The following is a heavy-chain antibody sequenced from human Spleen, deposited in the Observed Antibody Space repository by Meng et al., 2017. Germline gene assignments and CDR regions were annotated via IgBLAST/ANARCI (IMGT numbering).Heavy chain of an antibody. CDR2: ISGDAGRT. CDR3: AKEGYYDSSSNYLPGEAFDI. CDR1: GFTISSYA. Sequence: GESLKISCVASGFTISSYALSWVRQAPGKGLEWVSVISGDAGRTYYEDSVKGRFTISRVNSKNTIYLQMNSLRADDTAVYYRAKEGYYDSSSNYLPGEAFDIWGQGTTVTVSS. D-gene: IGHD3-22*01. J-gene: IGHJ3*02. V-gene: IGHV3-23*01.